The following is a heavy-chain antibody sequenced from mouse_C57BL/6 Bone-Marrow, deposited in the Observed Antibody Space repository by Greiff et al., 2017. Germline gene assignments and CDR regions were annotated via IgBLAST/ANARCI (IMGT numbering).Heavy chain of an antibody. Sequence: EVKLVESGGGLVQPGGSLKLSCAASGFTFSDYGMAWVRQAPRKGPEWVAFISTLAFSIYYAETVTGRFTISTENAKTTLYLELSSLSSEDTAMYYCARLGYRDAMDYWGQGTSVTVSS. CDR3: ARLGYRDAMDY. J-gene: IGHJ4*01. V-gene: IGHV5-15*01. CDR2: ISTLAFSI. D-gene: IGHD2-14*01. CDR1: GFTFSDYG.